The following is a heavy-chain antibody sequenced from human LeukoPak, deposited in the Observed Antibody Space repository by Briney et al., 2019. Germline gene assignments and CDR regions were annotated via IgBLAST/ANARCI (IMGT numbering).Heavy chain of an antibody. J-gene: IGHJ6*04. Sequence: PGGSLRLSCAASGFSFSSYEMNWVRQAPGKGLEWISYISASGAVTRYADSMEGRFTISRDNAKNSLYLEVNSLRGEDTAVYYCARDGTPNYGTGWVYMDVWGKGTTVTVSS. V-gene: IGHV3-48*03. CDR1: GFSFSSYE. CDR3: ARDGTPNYGTGWVYMDV. CDR2: ISASGAVT. D-gene: IGHD6-25*01.